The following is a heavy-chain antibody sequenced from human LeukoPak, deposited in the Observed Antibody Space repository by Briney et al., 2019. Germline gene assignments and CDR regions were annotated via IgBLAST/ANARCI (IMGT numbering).Heavy chain of an antibody. V-gene: IGHV1-69*13. CDR1: GGTFSSYA. J-gene: IGHJ4*02. Sequence: SVKLSCKASGGTFSSYAISWVRQAPGQGLEWMGGIIPIFGTANHAQKFQGRVTITADESTSTAYMELSSLRSEDTAVYYCAREKSSTSFDYWGQGTLVTVSS. CDR2: IIPIFGTA. CDR3: AREKSSTSFDY. D-gene: IGHD2-2*01.